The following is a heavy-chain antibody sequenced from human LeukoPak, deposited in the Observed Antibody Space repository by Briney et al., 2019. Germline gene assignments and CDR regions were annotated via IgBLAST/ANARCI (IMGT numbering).Heavy chain of an antibody. V-gene: IGHV1-8*01. Sequence: EASVKVSCKASGYTFTSYDINWVRQATGQGLEWMGWMNPNSGNTGYAQKFQGRVTMTRNTSISTAYMELSSLRSEDTAVYYCARRLRLGELSPPGYWGQGTLVTVSS. CDR3: ARRLRLGELSPPGY. CDR1: GYTFTSYD. CDR2: MNPNSGNT. D-gene: IGHD3-16*02. J-gene: IGHJ4*02.